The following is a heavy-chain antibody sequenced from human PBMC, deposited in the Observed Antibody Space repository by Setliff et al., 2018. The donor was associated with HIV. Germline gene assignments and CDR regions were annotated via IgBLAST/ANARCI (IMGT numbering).Heavy chain of an antibody. CDR3: ARERDGDGFQFDP. J-gene: IGHJ5*02. CDR1: GFTFTNYA. D-gene: IGHD2-21*01. Sequence: ASVKVSCKTSGFTFTNYAIHWVRQAPGQRLEWMGWINAGNGNTKYSQGLQGRLTITRDTSANTAYMDLSSLRSEDMAVYYCARERDGDGFQFDPWGQGTLVTVSS. V-gene: IGHV1-3*03. CDR2: INAGNGNT.